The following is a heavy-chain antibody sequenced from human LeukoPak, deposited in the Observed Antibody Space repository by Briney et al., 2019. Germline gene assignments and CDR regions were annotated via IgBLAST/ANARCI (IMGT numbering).Heavy chain of an antibody. J-gene: IGHJ3*01. CDR2: IYYGGST. D-gene: IGHD6-13*01. Sequence: SETLSLTCSVSGGSISTHYWSWIRQPPGKGLEWIGYIYYGGSTNYNPSLKSRVTISIDTSKNQFSLKMSSVTAADTAVYYCARGLMAAGSSGAFDVWGQGTLVTVSS. CDR3: ARGLMAAGSSGAFDV. V-gene: IGHV4-59*11. CDR1: GGSISTHY.